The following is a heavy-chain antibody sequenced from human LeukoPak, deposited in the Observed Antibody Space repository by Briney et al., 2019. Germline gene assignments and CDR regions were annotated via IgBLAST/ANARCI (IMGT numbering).Heavy chain of an antibody. J-gene: IGHJ4*02. D-gene: IGHD6-13*01. V-gene: IGHV3-23*01. CDR2: IRGSGDST. Sequence: GGSLRLSCSASGFTFSTYAMSWVRQPPGKGLEWVSAIRGSGDSTYYAESVKGRFTISRDNSKNTLYLQMNSLRAEDTAVYYCAKGIFSSWSEFDYWGQGTLVTVSS. CDR1: GFTFSTYA. CDR3: AKGIFSSWSEFDY.